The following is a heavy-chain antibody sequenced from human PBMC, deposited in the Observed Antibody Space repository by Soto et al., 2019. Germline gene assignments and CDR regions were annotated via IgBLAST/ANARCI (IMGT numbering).Heavy chain of an antibody. CDR1: GFTFSSYA. Sequence: QVQLVESGGGVVQPGRSLRLSCAASGFTFSSYAMQWVRQAPGKGLEWVAVISYDGSNKYYADSVKGRFTIARDNSKNTLYLQMNSLRAEDKAVYYCARCPPQSWGQGTMVTVSS. CDR2: ISYDGSNK. J-gene: IGHJ3*01. CDR3: ARCPPQS. V-gene: IGHV3-30-3*01.